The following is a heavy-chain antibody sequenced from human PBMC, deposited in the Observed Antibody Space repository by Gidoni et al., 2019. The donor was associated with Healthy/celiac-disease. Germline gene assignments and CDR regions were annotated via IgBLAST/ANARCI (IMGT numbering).Heavy chain of an antibody. V-gene: IGHV4-39*01. J-gene: IGHJ2*01. CDR3: ARLGYSSGTNWYFDL. CDR2: IYYSGST. CDR1: GGSISSSRYY. D-gene: IGHD6-19*01. Sequence: QLQLQESGPGLVKPSETLSLTCTVSGGSISSSRYYWGWIRQPPGKGLEWIGSIYYSGSTYYNPSLKSRVTISVDTSKNQFSLKLSSVTAADTAVYYCARLGYSSGTNWYFDLWGRGTLVTVSS.